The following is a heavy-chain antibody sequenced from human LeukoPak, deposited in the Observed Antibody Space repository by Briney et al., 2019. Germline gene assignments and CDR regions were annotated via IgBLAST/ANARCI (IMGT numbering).Heavy chain of an antibody. CDR1: GGSISSGDYY. V-gene: IGHV4-30-4*01. Sequence: SETLSLTCTVSGGSISSGDYYWSWIRQPPGKGLEWIGYIYYSGGTYYNPSLKSRVTISVDTSKNQFSLKLSSVTAADTAVYYCARELTTVTSAGFDPWGQGTLVTVSS. CDR2: IYYSGGT. J-gene: IGHJ5*02. CDR3: ARELTTVTSAGFDP. D-gene: IGHD4-17*01.